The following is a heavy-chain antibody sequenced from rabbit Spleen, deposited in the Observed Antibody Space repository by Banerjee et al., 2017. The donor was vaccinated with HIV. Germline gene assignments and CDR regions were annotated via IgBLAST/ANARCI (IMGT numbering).Heavy chain of an antibody. D-gene: IGHD8-1*01. CDR3: ARDSGSSFSSYGMDL. V-gene: IGHV1S45*01. J-gene: IGHJ6*01. CDR2: IYAGSSGST. CDR1: GFSFISSYD. Sequence: QEQLVESGGGLVKPGASLTLTCTASGFSFISSYDMSWVRQAPGKGLEWIACIYAGSSGSTYSAIWAKGRFTISKTSSTTVTLQMTSLTAADTATYFCARDSGSSFSSYGMDLWGQGTLVTVS.